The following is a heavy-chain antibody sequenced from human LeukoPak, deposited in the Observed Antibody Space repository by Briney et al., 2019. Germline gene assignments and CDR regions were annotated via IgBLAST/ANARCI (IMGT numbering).Heavy chain of an antibody. CDR2: IKQDGSEK. CDR3: AREVRRYYDPDAFDI. CDR1: GFTFSSYW. D-gene: IGHD3-22*01. J-gene: IGHJ3*02. Sequence: PGGPLRLSCAASGFTFSSYWMSWVRQAPGKGLEWVANIKQDGSEKYYVDSVKGRFTISRDNAKNSLYLQMNSLRAEDTAVYYCAREVRRYYDPDAFDIWGQGTMVTVSS. V-gene: IGHV3-7*01.